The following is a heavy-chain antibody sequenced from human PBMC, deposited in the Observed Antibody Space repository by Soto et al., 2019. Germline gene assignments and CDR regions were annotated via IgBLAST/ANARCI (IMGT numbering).Heavy chain of an antibody. CDR1: GGSISTYD. V-gene: IGHV4-59*01. CDR2: FYYSGST. CDR3: ARVVAATAHYFDY. Sequence: QVQLQESGPGRVKPSETLSLTCSVSGGSISTYDWSWIRQSPGKGLEWIGCFYYSGSTNYNPSLKSRGTISVDTSKNRFSLKLRSVTTADTAVYYCARVVAATAHYFDYWGQGALVTVSS. D-gene: IGHD2-15*01. J-gene: IGHJ4*02.